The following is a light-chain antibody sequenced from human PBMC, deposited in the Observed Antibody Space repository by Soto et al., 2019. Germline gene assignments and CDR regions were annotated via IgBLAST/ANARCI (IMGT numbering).Light chain of an antibody. CDR1: QSVSRNY. J-gene: IGKJ1*01. CDR2: GAS. CDR3: QQYGSSIWT. Sequence: EIVLTQSPGTLSLSPGERPTLSCRDSQSVSRNYVAWFPQTNGQAPRVXIHGASSRETGIRDRFSGSGAGTEFTLTISRLEPEDFAVYYCQQYGSSIWTFGQGTKVDIK. V-gene: IGKV3-20*01.